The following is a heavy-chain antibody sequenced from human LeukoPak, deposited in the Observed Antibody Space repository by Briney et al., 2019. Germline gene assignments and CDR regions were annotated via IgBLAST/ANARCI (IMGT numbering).Heavy chain of an antibody. J-gene: IGHJ5*02. CDR1: GGPISSSNW. Sequence: SETLSLTCAVSGGPISSSNWWSWVRQPPGKGLEWIGEIYHSGSTNYNPSLKSRVTISVDKSKNQFSLKLSSVTAADTAVYYCARDGNYYYGSGSYYTIFDPWGQGTLVTVSS. V-gene: IGHV4-4*02. CDR2: IYHSGST. CDR3: ARDGNYYYGSGSYYTIFDP. D-gene: IGHD3-10*01.